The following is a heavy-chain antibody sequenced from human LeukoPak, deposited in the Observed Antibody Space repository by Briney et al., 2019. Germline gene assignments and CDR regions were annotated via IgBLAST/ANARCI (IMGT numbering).Heavy chain of an antibody. CDR2: INHSGST. Sequence: SETLSLTCAVYGGSFSGYYWSWIRQPPGKGLEWIGEINHSGSTNYNPSLKSRVTISVDTSKNQFSLKLSSVTAADTAVYYCARGRYYDYVWGSYRYNHHFDYWGQGTLVTVSS. D-gene: IGHD3-16*02. J-gene: IGHJ4*02. CDR1: GGSFSGYY. V-gene: IGHV4-34*01. CDR3: ARGRYYDYVWGSYRYNHHFDY.